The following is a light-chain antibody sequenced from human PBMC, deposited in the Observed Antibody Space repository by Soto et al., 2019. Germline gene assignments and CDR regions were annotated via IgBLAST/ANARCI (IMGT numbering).Light chain of an antibody. CDR1: SSDVGGYNY. Sequence: QSFLTQPASVSGSPGRSITISCTGTSSDVGGYNYVSWYQQHPGKAPKLMIYEVSNRPSGVSNRFSGSKSGNTASLTISGLQAEDEADYYCSSYTSSSTYVFGTGTKVTV. CDR2: EVS. J-gene: IGLJ1*01. V-gene: IGLV2-14*01. CDR3: SSYTSSSTYV.